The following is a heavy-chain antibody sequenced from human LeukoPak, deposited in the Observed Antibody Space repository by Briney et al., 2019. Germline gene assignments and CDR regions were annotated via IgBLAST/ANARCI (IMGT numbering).Heavy chain of an antibody. CDR2: IRSKAYGGTT. CDR1: GFTFGDYT. D-gene: IGHD4-17*01. V-gene: IGHV3-49*05. CDR3: TRFYGDYIVFDC. J-gene: IGHJ4*02. Sequence: KPGGSLRLSCTTSGFTFGDYTMSWFRQAPGKGLEWVGFIRSKAYGGTTEYAASVKGKFTISRDDSKSIAYLQMNSLKTEDTAVYYCTRFYGDYIVFDCWGQGTLVTVSS.